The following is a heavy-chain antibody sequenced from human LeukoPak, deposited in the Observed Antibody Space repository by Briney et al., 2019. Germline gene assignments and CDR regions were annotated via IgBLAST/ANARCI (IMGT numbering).Heavy chain of an antibody. D-gene: IGHD4-23*01. CDR2: INPSGGAT. CDR1: GYTFTNYY. Sequence: GASVKVSCKASGYTFTNYYMHWVRQAPGQGLEWMGIINPSGGATSYAQKFQGRVTMTRDMSTSTVYMELSSLRSEDTAVYYCARRATTVVTPPERASKTGEYYYYYMDVWGKGTTVTVSS. CDR3: ARRATTVVTPPERASKTGEYYYYYMDV. V-gene: IGHV1-46*01. J-gene: IGHJ6*03.